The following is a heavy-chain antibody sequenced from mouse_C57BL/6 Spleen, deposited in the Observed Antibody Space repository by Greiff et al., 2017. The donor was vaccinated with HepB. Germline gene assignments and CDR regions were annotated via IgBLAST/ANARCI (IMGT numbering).Heavy chain of an antibody. CDR1: GYTFTSYW. CDR3: ARDMDYDYWFAY. D-gene: IGHD2-4*01. V-gene: IGHV1-64*01. CDR2: IHPNSGST. Sequence: QVQLQQSGAELVKPGASVKLSCKASGYTFTSYWMHWVKQRPGQGLEWIGMIHPNSGSTNYNEKFKSKATLTVDKSSSTAYMQLSRLTSEDSAVYYCARDMDYDYWFAYWGQGTLVTVSA. J-gene: IGHJ3*01.